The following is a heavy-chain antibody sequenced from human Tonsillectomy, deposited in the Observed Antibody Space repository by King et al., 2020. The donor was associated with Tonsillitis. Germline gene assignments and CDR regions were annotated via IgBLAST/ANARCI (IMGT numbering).Heavy chain of an antibody. J-gene: IGHJ6*03. V-gene: IGHV3-33*08. CDR1: GFTFNSYG. CDR3: ARDGPNYYYMDV. Sequence: VQLVESGGGVVQPGRSLRLSCAASGFTFNSYGMHWVRQAPGKGLEWVAVIWYNGSNKYYADSVKGRFTISRDNSKNTLYLQMNSLRAEDTAVYYCARDGPNYYYMDVWGKGTTVTVSS. CDR2: IWYNGSNK.